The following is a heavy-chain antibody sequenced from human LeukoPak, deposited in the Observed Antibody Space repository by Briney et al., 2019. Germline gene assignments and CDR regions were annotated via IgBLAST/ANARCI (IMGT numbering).Heavy chain of an antibody. J-gene: IGHJ6*02. CDR3: AKDACGGGSCSRRYYYYYYGMDV. D-gene: IGHD2-15*01. CDR1: GFTFSSYG. CDR2: ISYDGSNK. Sequence: GGSLRLSCAASGFTFSSYGMHWVRQAPGKGLEWVAVISYDGSNKYYADSVKGRFTISRDNSKNTLYLQMNSLRAEDTAVYYCAKDACGGGSCSRRYYYYYYGMDVWGQGTTVIVSS. V-gene: IGHV3-30*18.